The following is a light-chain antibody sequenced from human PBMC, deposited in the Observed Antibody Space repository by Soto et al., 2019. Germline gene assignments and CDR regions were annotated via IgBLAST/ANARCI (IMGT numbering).Light chain of an antibody. CDR2: DAS. CDR1: QSVSSN. V-gene: IGKV3-11*01. CDR3: QQRSDWPPMT. Sequence: DIVLTQSPSTLSVSPGERATPPCSASQSVSSNLAWYQQKPGQAPRLLIYDASNRATDIPGRFSGSGSGTDFTLTISSLEPEDSAVYYCQQRSDWPPMTFGQGTRLEIK. J-gene: IGKJ5*01.